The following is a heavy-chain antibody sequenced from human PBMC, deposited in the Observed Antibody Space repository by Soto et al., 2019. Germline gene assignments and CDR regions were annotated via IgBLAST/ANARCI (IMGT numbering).Heavy chain of an antibody. D-gene: IGHD3-16*01. V-gene: IGHV4-39*01. CDR1: GDSITSNTYY. Sequence: SETLSLTCTVSGDSITSNTYYWGWIRQPPGKGLEWIGVIYYSGSVYYNPSLKSRVTISVDTSKNHFSLNLTSVTAADTAVYYWARHLRGTSLSVGYWGQGTLVTVSS. J-gene: IGHJ4*02. CDR2: IYYSGSV. CDR3: ARHLRGTSLSVGY.